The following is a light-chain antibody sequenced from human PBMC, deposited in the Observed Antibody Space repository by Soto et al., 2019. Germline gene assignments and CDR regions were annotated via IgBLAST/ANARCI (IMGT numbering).Light chain of an antibody. CDR3: QKYNSAPYT. V-gene: IGKV1-27*01. CDR2: AAS. J-gene: IGKJ2*01. CDR1: QGISNY. Sequence: DIQMTQSPSSLSATVGARVTITCRASQGISNYLAWYQQTPGKVPKLLIYAASTLQSGVPSRFSGSGSGTDFTLTIRSLQPEDVATYYCQKYNSAPYTFGQGTKLEIK.